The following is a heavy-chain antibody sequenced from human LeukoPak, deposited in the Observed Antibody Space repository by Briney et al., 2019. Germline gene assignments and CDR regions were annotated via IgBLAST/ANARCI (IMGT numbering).Heavy chain of an antibody. J-gene: IGHJ4*02. CDR3: ARGTGGYQYGY. CDR2: VNPYDADT. Sequence: GESLKISCQASGYTFTNHWVAWVRQVPGKGLEWLGIVNPYDADTRYGPSFEGQVTISADKSINTAFLQWRSLKASDTAIYFCARGTGGYQYGYWGQGIRVIVAS. D-gene: IGHD2-2*01. V-gene: IGHV5-51*01. CDR1: GYTFTNHW.